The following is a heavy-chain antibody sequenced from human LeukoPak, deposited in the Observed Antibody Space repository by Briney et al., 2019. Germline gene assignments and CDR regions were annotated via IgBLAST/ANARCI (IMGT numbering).Heavy chain of an antibody. CDR2: ISGSGGST. V-gene: IGHV3-23*01. CDR3: AKGFPYYYDSSGYYYDY. J-gene: IGHJ4*02. CDR1: GFTFSSYA. Sequence: SGGSLRLSCAASGFTFSSYAMSWVRQAPGKGLEWVSAISGSGGSTYYADSVKGRFTISRGNSKNTLYLQMNSLRAEDTAVYYCAKGFPYYYDSSGYYYDYWGQGTLVTVSS. D-gene: IGHD3-22*01.